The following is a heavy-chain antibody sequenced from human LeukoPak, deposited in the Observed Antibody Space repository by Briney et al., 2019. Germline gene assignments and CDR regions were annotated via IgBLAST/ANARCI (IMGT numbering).Heavy chain of an antibody. V-gene: IGHV3-21*01. CDR3: ARANNYDSSGYYFDY. CDR1: GFTFSSYS. CDR2: ISSSSSYI. J-gene: IGHJ4*02. D-gene: IGHD3-22*01. Sequence: PGGSLRLSCAASGFTFSSYSMNWVRQAPGKGLVWVSSISSSSSYIYYADSVKGRFTISRDNAKNSLYLQMNSLRAEDTAVYYCARANNYDSSGYYFDYWGQGTLVTVSS.